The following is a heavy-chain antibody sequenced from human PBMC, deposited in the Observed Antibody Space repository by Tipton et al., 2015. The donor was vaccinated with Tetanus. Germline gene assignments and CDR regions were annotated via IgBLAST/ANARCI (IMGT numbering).Heavy chain of an antibody. CDR2: INPSGGST. D-gene: IGHD6-19*01. J-gene: IGHJ5*02. V-gene: IGHV1-46*01. CDR3: ARVFIAVAGHNWFDP. CDR1: GYTFTSYY. Sequence: QPGPEVKKPGASVKVSCKASGYTFTSYYMHWVRQAPGQGLEWMGIINPSGGSTSYAQKFQGRVTMTRDTSTSTVYMELSSLRSEDTAVYYCARVFIAVAGHNWFDPWGQGTLVTVSS.